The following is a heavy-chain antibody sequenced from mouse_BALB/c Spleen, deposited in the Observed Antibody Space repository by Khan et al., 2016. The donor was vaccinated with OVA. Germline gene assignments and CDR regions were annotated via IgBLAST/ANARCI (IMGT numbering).Heavy chain of an antibody. Sequence: QVQLKQSGAELVRPGASVKLSCKTSGYIFISYWIHWVKQRSGQGLEWIARIYPGTDNTYYNEKFKDKATLTADKSSSTAYMQLSSLKSEDSDFYVCARGEDWYHFDHWGQGTTLTVSS. D-gene: IGHD1-1*02. CDR3: ARGEDWYHFDH. J-gene: IGHJ2*01. CDR2: IYPGTDNT. CDR1: GYIFISYW. V-gene: IGHV1-76*01.